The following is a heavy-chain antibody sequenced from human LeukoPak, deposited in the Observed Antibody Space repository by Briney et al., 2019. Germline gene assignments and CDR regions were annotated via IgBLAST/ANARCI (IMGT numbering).Heavy chain of an antibody. CDR3: ANPLEMATIPIYYFDY. J-gene: IGHJ4*02. V-gene: IGHV3-30*01. D-gene: IGHD5-24*01. CDR1: GFTFSSYA. CDR2: ISYDGSNK. Sequence: GRSLRLSCAASGFTFSSYAMHWVRQAPGKWLEWVAVISYDGSNKYYADSVKGRFTISRDNSKNTLYLQMNSLRAEETAVYYCANPLEMATIPIYYFDYWGQGTLVTVSS.